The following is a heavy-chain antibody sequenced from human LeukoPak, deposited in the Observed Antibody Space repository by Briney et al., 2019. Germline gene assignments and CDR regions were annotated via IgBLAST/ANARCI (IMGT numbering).Heavy chain of an antibody. CDR1: GFTFSSYN. Sequence: GGSLRLSCAASGFTFSSYNMNWVRQAPGKGLEWVSSTSSSSSYIYYADSVKGRFTISRDNAKNSLYLQMNSLRAEDTAVYYCAKVLEQLVPDYWGQGTLVTVSS. V-gene: IGHV3-21*01. CDR3: AKVLEQLVPDY. J-gene: IGHJ4*02. D-gene: IGHD6-6*01. CDR2: TSSSSSYI.